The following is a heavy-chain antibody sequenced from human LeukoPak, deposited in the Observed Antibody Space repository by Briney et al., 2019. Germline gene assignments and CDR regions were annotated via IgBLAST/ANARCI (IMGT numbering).Heavy chain of an antibody. CDR2: IYTSGST. CDR1: GGSISSGSYY. V-gene: IGHV4-61*02. D-gene: IGHD2-21*02. Sequence: SETLSLTCTVSGGSISSGSYYWSWIRQPAGKGLEWIGRIYTSGSTNYNPSLKSRVTISVDTSKNQFSLKLSSVTAADTAVYYCVRDLPCGGDCYSRFGYYGMDVWGQGTTVTVSS. CDR3: VRDLPCGGDCYSRFGYYGMDV. J-gene: IGHJ6*02.